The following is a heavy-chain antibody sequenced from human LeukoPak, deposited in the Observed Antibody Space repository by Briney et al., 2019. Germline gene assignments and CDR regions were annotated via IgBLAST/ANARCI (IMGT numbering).Heavy chain of an antibody. J-gene: IGHJ4*02. Sequence: ASVKVSCKASGYTFTSYGISWVRQAPGQGLEWMGWISAYNGNTNYAQKLQGRVTMTTDTSTSTAYMELRSLRSDDTAVYYCARVGYYDSSVRAQYYFDYWGQGTLVTVSP. CDR3: ARVGYYDSSVRAQYYFDY. CDR1: GYTFTSYG. D-gene: IGHD3-22*01. CDR2: ISAYNGNT. V-gene: IGHV1-18*01.